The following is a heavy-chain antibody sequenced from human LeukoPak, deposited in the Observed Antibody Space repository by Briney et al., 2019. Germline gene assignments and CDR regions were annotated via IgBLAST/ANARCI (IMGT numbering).Heavy chain of an antibody. J-gene: IGHJ4*02. Sequence: PGGSLRLSCAASGFTLSSYDMSWVRQAPGRGLEGVSAISWNSGSSGDAAYVKGRFNISRDNAKNSLFLQMDSLRAEDTAFYYCAKECRDGDNSGSFFWVALDHWGQGTLVSVSS. V-gene: IGHV3-9*01. CDR2: ISWNSGSS. CDR3: AKECRDGDNSGSFFWVALDH. CDR1: GFTLSSYD. D-gene: IGHD1-26*01.